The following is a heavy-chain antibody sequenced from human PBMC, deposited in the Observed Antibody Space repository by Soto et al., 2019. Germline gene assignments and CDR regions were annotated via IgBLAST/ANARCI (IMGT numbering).Heavy chain of an antibody. CDR3: ARDSWAGTAY. V-gene: IGHV4-59*01. CDR1: GGSISSYY. J-gene: IGHJ4*02. Sequence: QVQLQESGPGLVKPSDTLSLTCTVSGGSISSYYWRWIRQPPGKGLAWIGYSYYSGSTNYKPSLKSRVTISVDTSKNQFSLTLSSGPAADTAVYYCARDSWAGTAYWGQGPLVTVSS. CDR2: SYYSGST. D-gene: IGHD6-19*01.